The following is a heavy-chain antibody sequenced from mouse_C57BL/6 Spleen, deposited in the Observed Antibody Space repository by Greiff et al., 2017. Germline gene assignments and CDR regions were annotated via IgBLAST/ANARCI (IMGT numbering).Heavy chain of an antibody. CDR2: ISSGGDYI. CDR3: TRDDGLRGNYFDD. Sequence: EVQGVESGEGLVKPGGSLKLSCAASGFTFSSYAMSWVRQTPEKRLEWVAYISSGGDYIYYADTVKGRFTISRDNARNTLYLQMSSLKSEDTAMYYCTRDDGLRGNYFDDWGQGTTLTVSS. D-gene: IGHD2-4*01. CDR1: GFTFSSYA. J-gene: IGHJ2*01. V-gene: IGHV5-9-1*02.